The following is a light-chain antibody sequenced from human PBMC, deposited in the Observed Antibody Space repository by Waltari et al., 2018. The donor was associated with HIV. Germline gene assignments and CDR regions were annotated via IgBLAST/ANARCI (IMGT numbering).Light chain of an antibody. J-gene: IGLJ2*01. CDR2: EVS. Sequence: QSALTQPASVSGSPGQSITISCTGTSSDVGGYNYVSWYQQHPGKAPKLLIDEVSNRPSGVSNRVSGSKSGNTASLTISGLQAEDEADYYCSSYTSSSTLVVFGGGTKLTVL. CDR3: SSYTSSSTLVV. CDR1: SSDVGGYNY. V-gene: IGLV2-14*01.